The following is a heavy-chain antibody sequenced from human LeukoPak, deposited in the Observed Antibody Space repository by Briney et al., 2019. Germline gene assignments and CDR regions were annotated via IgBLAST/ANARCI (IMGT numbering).Heavy chain of an antibody. V-gene: IGHV3-23*01. CDR3: AHIVVVGSDFDY. D-gene: IGHD2-2*01. Sequence: GGSLRLSCAASGFTFSSYAMSWVRQAPGKGLEWVSAISGSGGSTYYADSVKGRFTISRDNSKNTLYLQMNSLRAEDTAVYYCAHIVVVGSDFDYWGQGTLVTVSS. CDR1: GFTFSSYA. J-gene: IGHJ4*02. CDR2: ISGSGGST.